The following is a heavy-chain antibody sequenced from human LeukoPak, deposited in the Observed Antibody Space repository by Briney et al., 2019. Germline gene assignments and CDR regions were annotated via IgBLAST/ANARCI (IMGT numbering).Heavy chain of an antibody. CDR3: ARHSMGGYWYFDL. D-gene: IGHD2/OR15-2a*01. V-gene: IGHV4-34*01. Sequence: KPSETLSLTCAVYGGTFNGYYWSWIRQPPGKGLEWIGEINHSGSTNYNPSLKSRVTISVDTSENQFSLKLSSVTAADTAVYYCARHSMGGYWYFDLWGRGTLVTVSS. CDR2: INHSGST. CDR1: GGTFNGYY. J-gene: IGHJ2*01.